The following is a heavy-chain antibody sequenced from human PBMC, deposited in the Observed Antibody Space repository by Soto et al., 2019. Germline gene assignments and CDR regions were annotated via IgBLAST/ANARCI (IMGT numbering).Heavy chain of an antibody. CDR3: AVDGIAAAGIGY. Sequence: PSETLSLTCTVSGGSISSSSYYWGWIRQPPGKGLEWIGSIYYSGSTYYNPSLKSRVTISVDTSKNQFSLKLSSVTAADTAVYYCAVDGIAAAGIGYWGQGTLVTVSS. V-gene: IGHV4-39*01. CDR1: GGSISSSSYY. D-gene: IGHD6-13*01. J-gene: IGHJ4*02. CDR2: IYYSGST.